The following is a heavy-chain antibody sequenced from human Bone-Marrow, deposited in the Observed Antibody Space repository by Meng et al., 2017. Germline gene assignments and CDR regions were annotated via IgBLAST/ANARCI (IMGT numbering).Heavy chain of an antibody. V-gene: IGHV3-30*04. CDR3: ARDLVHSSSWQTNYYYYGMDV. J-gene: IGHJ6*02. CDR1: GFTFSSYA. D-gene: IGHD6-13*01. Sequence: GESLKISCAASGFTFSSYAMHWVRQAPGKGLEWVAVISYDGSNKYYADSVKGRFTISRDNSKNTLYLQMNSLRAEDTAVYYCARDLVHSSSWQTNYYYYGMDVWGQGTTVTVSS. CDR2: ISYDGSNK.